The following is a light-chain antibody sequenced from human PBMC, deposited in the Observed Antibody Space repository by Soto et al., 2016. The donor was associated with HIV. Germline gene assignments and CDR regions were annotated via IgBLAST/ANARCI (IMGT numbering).Light chain of an antibody. CDR3: QVWDSSSGHFYV. CDR1: NL. V-gene: IGLV3-21*03. J-gene: IGLJ1*01. CDR2: NNV. Sequence: SNVLTQPPSVSVAPGKTARITCEGGNLVHWYQLKPGQAPVLVVSNNVDRPSGIPERFSGSNSESTATLSITRVEAGDEADYYCQVWDSSSGHFYVFGTGTKVTVL.